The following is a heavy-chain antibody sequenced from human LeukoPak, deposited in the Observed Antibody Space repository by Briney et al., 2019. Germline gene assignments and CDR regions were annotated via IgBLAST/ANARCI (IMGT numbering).Heavy chain of an antibody. CDR3: AKETPVTGYHLDH. Sequence: GGSLVLSCAASGFTFSSYGMSWVRQAPGKGLEWVSGISGSGASTYYAASLKGRLTISREKSKNTRLLEMKGLRVEDTAVYYCAKETPVTGYHLDHWGQGSLVTVSS. V-gene: IGHV3-23*01. J-gene: IGHJ4*02. CDR1: GFTFSSYG. D-gene: IGHD2-21*02. CDR2: ISGSGAST.